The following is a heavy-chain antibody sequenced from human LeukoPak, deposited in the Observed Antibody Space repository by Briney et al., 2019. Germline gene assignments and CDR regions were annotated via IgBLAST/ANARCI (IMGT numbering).Heavy chain of an antibody. Sequence: GGSLRLSCAASGSTVSTTYMSWVRQAPGKGLEWVSIIYSGGSTYYAHSVKGRFTISRDNSKNTVYLQMNSLRAEDTAVYYCARDLGTNDAFDIWGQGTMLTVSS. CDR1: GSTVSTTY. J-gene: IGHJ3*02. CDR2: IYSGGST. V-gene: IGHV3-53*01. CDR3: ARDLGTNDAFDI. D-gene: IGHD7-27*01.